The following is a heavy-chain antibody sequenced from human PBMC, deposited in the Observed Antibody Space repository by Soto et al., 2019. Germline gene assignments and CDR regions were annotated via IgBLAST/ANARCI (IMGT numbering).Heavy chain of an antibody. J-gene: IGHJ4*02. CDR2: ISYDGSDK. V-gene: IGHV3-30*18. CDR1: GFTFSSYG. D-gene: IGHD3-22*01. CDR3: AKNPGYYYDSTGYHFDY. Sequence: PGGSLRLSCAGSGFTFSSYGMHWVRQAPGKGLEWVAVISYDGSDKYYGDSVKGRFTISRDNSKNTLYLQMNSLRAEDTAVYYCAKNPGYYYDSTGYHFDYWGQGTLVTVSS.